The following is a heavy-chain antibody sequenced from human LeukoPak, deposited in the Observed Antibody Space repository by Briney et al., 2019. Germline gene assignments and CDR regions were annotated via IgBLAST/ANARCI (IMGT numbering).Heavy chain of an antibody. J-gene: IGHJ6*02. Sequence: SQTLSLTCTVSGGSISSGGYYWSWIRQHPGKGLEWIGYIYYSGSTYYNPSLKSRVTISVDTSKNQFSLKLSSVTAADTAVYYCAREARDVLNVYYYGMDVWGQGTTVTVSS. CDR3: AREARDVLNVYYYGMDV. V-gene: IGHV4-31*03. D-gene: IGHD3-16*01. CDR1: GGSISSGGYY. CDR2: IYYSGST.